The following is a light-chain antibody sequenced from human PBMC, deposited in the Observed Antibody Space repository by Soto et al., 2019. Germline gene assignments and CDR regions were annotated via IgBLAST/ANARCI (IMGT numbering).Light chain of an antibody. CDR3: SSYTSSITLYV. J-gene: IGLJ1*01. CDR2: EVS. V-gene: IGLV2-14*01. Sequence: QSALTQPASVSGSPGQSITISCTGTSSDVGGYNYVSWYQQHPGKAPQLMIYEVSNRPSGVSNRFSGSKSGNTASLTISGLQAEDEADYYCSSYTSSITLYVFGTGTKLTVL. CDR1: SSDVGGYNY.